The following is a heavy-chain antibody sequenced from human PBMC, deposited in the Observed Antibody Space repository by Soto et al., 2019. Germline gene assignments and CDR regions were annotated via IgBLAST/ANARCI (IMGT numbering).Heavy chain of an antibody. CDR2: IKSKTDGGTT. CDR3: TTDLLLWFGKPHIDY. D-gene: IGHD3-10*01. J-gene: IGHJ4*02. CDR1: GFTFSNAW. V-gene: IGHV3-15*01. Sequence: GGSLRLSCAASGFTFSNAWMSWVRQAPGKGLEWVGRIKSKTDGGTTDYAAPVKGRFTISRDDSKNTLYLQMNSLKTEDTAVYYCTTDLLLWFGKPHIDYWGQGTLVTVSS.